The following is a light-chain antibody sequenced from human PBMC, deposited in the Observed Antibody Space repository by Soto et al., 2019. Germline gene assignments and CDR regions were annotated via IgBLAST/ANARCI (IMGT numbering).Light chain of an antibody. CDR2: EVN. J-gene: IGLJ3*02. CDR3: SSYTSTGSLV. V-gene: IGLV2-14*01. Sequence: QSALTQPASVSGSPGQSITISCTGTSSDVGGYNYVSWYQQHPGKAPKLMIYEVNSRPSGVSNRFSGSKYGDTASLTISELQAEDEAHYYCSSYTSTGSLVFGGGTQLTVL. CDR1: SSDVGGYNY.